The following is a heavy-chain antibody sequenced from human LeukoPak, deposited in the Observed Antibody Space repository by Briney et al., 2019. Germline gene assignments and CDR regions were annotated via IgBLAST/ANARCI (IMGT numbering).Heavy chain of an antibody. CDR3: ATSYGGYVLDY. V-gene: IGHV4-59*11. CDR2: ASYIRGT. J-gene: IGHJ4*02. CDR1: VGSINGHY. Sequence: SETLSLTCTVSVGSINGHYWTWIRQSPGKGLEWIGYASYIRGTNYNPSLKSRVSMSVDASKNEFSLKLSSVTAADTGVYYCATSYGGYVLDYWGQGALVIVSS. D-gene: IGHD1-26*01.